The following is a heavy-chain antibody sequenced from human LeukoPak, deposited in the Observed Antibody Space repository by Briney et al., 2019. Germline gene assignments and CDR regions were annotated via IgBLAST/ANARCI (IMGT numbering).Heavy chain of an antibody. J-gene: IGHJ1*01. Sequence: PSETLSLTCTVSGGSISSSSYYWGWIRQPPGKVLEWIGSIYYSGSTYYNPSLKSRVTISVDTSKNQFSLKLSSVTAADTAVYYCARSGSYYYFQHWGQGTLVTVSS. CDR2: IYYSGST. D-gene: IGHD1-26*01. CDR3: ARSGSYYYFQH. V-gene: IGHV4-39*01. CDR1: GGSISSSSYY.